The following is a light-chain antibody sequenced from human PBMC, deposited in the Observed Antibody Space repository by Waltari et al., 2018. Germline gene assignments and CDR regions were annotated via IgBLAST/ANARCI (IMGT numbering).Light chain of an antibody. CDR2: GNS. V-gene: IGLV1-40*01. J-gene: IGLJ2*01. CDR3: QSYDSSLSGSV. CDR1: SSNTGAGDD. Sequence: QSGLPQPPSVSGAPGQRVTISCTGSSSNTGAGDDVHWYQLLPGTAPKLLIYGNSNRPSGVPDRFSGSKSGTSASLAITGLQAEDEAGYYCQSYDSSLSGSVFGGGTKLTVL.